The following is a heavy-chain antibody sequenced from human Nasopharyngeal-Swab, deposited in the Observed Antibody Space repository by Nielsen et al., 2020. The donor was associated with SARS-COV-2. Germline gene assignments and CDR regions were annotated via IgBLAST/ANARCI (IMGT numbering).Heavy chain of an antibody. CDR2: ISSSSSYI. J-gene: IGHJ4*02. D-gene: IGHD3-10*01. Sequence: VRQAPGKGLEWVSSISSSSSYIYYADSVKGRFTTSRDNAKNSLYLQMNSLRAEDTAVYYCASNPAMVRAVKDYWGQGTLVTVSS. V-gene: IGHV3-21*01. CDR3: ASNPAMVRAVKDY.